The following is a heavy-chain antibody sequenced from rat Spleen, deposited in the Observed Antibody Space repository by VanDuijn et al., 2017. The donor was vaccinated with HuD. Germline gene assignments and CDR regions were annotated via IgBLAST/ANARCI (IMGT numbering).Heavy chain of an antibody. J-gene: IGHJ4*01. Sequence: QVQLKESGPGLVQPSQTLSLTCTVSGFSLTSYHVHWVRQPPGKGLEWMGVMWSDGDTSYNSALKSRLSISRDTSKNHVFLKMNSLQSEDTATYHCARAPGNGYVMDAWGQGASVTASS. CDR1: GFSLTSYH. D-gene: IGHD5-1*01. V-gene: IGHV2-32*01. CDR2: MWSDGDT. CDR3: ARAPGNGYVMDA.